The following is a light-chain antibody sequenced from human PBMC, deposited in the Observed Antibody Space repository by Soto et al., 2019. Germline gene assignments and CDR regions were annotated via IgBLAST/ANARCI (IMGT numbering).Light chain of an antibody. J-gene: IGKJ5*01. Sequence: IVLTQSPGTLSLSPGERATLSCRASQTISSSSLAWYQQKGGQAPRLLIYGASSRAPGIPDRFSGSGSGTDFTLTISRLEPDDFAVYYCQQYGSSSTFGQGTRLEIK. CDR3: QQYGSSST. CDR1: QTISSSS. V-gene: IGKV3-20*01. CDR2: GAS.